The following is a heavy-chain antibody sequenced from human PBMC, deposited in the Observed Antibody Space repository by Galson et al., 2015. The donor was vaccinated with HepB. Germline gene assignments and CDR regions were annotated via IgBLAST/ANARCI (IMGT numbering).Heavy chain of an antibody. V-gene: IGHV1-18*04. D-gene: IGHD6-19*01. J-gene: IGHJ4*02. CDR3: ARFGFRQQWLVLHFDY. Sequence: SVKVSCKASGYTFTSYGISWVRQAPGQGLEWMGWISAYNGNTNYAQKLQGRVTMTTDTSTSTAYMELRSLRSDDTAVYYCARFGFRQQWLVLHFDYWGQGTLVTVSS. CDR1: GYTFTSYG. CDR2: ISAYNGNT.